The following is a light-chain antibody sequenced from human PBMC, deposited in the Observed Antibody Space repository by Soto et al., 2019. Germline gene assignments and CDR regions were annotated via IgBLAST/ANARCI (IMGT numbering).Light chain of an antibody. V-gene: IGLV1-40*01. CDR2: GNS. Sequence: QSVLTQPPSVSGAPGQRVTISCTGSSSNIGAGYDVHWYQQLPGTAPKLLIYGNSNRPSWVPDRFSGSKSGTSASLAITGLQAADEADYYCQPYDSSLSGYVVFGGGTKLTVL. CDR1: SSNIGAGYD. J-gene: IGLJ2*01. CDR3: QPYDSSLSGYVV.